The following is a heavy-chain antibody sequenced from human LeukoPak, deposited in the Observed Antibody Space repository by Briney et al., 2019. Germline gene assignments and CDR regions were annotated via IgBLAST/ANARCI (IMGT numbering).Heavy chain of an antibody. CDR1: GYTFTSYG. CDR3: AIDPMRIVGGRVVGNWFDP. Sequence: ASVQDSCKASGYTFTSYGISCVRQAPGRGLEWMGWISSYNGNTNYAQKLQGRVNMITDTSTSTAYTEQRSRKYDDTAVYYCAIDPMRIVGGRVVGNWFDPWGQGTLVTVSS. V-gene: IGHV1-18*01. J-gene: IGHJ5*02. D-gene: IGHD1-26*01. CDR2: ISSYNGNT.